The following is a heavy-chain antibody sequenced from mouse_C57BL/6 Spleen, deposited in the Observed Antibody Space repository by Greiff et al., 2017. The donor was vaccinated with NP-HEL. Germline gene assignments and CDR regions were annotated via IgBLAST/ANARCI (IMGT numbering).Heavy chain of an antibody. J-gene: IGHJ2*01. CDR1: GYTFTDYY. CDR2: INPYNGGT. V-gene: IGHV1-19*01. Sequence: EVQLQQSGPVLVKPGASVKMSCKASGYTFTDYYMNWVKQSHGKSLEWIGVINPYNGGTSYNQKFKGKATLTVDKSSSTAYMELNSLTSEDSALYYCASSAINTIVGYYCDYWRKGTTLTVST. D-gene: IGHD2-12*01. CDR3: ASSAINTIVGYYCDY.